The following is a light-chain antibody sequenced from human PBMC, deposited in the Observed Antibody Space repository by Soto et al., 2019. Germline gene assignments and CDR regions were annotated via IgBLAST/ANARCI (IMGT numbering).Light chain of an antibody. J-gene: IGLJ2*01. CDR2: DVN. CDR3: GSYTSSDTLV. V-gene: IGLV2-14*03. CDR1: RNDIGGYNY. Sequence: QSALTQPASVSGSPGQSITISCTGTRNDIGGYNYVSWYQHHPGKAPKLMTYDVNKRPSGVSSRFSGSKSGNTASLTISGLQAEDEADYYCGSYTSSDTLVFGGGTQLTVL.